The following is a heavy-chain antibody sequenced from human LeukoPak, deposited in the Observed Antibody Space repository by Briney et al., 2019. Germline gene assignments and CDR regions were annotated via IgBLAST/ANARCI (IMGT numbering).Heavy chain of an antibody. Sequence: SETLSLTCGVYGGSLTGHYWSWIRQPPGKGLEWIGEGGDRGGTEFNPSLKGRATISADTSKNQFSLKLFSVTAADTAVYYCAKNGQSGFSFDPWGQGTLVTVSS. CDR1: GGSLTGHY. V-gene: IGHV4-34*01. CDR3: AKNGQSGFSFDP. D-gene: IGHD2-8*01. J-gene: IGHJ5*02. CDR2: GGDRGGT.